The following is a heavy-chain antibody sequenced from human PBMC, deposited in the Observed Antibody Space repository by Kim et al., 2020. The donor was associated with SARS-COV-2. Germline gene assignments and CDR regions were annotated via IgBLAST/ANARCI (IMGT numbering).Heavy chain of an antibody. CDR2: INHSGST. Sequence: SETLSLTCAVYGGSFSGYYWSWIRQPPGKGLEWIGEINHSGSTNYNPSLKSRVTISVDTSKNQFSLKLSSVTAADTAVYYCARVSPNYDFWSGSSYSIDYWGQGTLVTVSS. J-gene: IGHJ4*02. CDR1: GGSFSGYY. V-gene: IGHV4-34*01. CDR3: ARVSPNYDFWSGSSYSIDY. D-gene: IGHD3-3*01.